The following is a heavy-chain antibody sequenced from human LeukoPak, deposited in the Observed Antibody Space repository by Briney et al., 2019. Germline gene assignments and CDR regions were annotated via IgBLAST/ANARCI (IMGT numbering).Heavy chain of an antibody. J-gene: IGHJ4*02. CDR2: ISGYNGNP. CDR3: ARGNRSMVQGVIVY. V-gene: IGHV1-18*01. D-gene: IGHD3-10*01. CDR1: GYTFTSYG. Sequence: ASVMVSCKASGYTFTSYGISWVRQAPGQGLEWMGWISGYNGNPDYAQKLQGRVTMTTDTSTSTAYMELRSLRADDTAVYYCARGNRSMVQGVIVYWGQGTLVTVSS.